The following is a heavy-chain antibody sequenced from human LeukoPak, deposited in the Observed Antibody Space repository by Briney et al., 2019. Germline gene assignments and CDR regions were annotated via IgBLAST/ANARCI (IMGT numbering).Heavy chain of an antibody. CDR2: ISSSSYI. Sequence: PGGSLRLSCAASGFTFSSYSMNWVRQAPGKGLEWVSSISSSSYIYYADSVKGRFTISRDNAKNSLYLQMNSLRAEDTAVYYCARDFFRVGATSAYWGQGTLVTVFS. V-gene: IGHV3-21*01. CDR3: ARDFFRVGATSAY. CDR1: GFTFSSYS. D-gene: IGHD1-26*01. J-gene: IGHJ4*02.